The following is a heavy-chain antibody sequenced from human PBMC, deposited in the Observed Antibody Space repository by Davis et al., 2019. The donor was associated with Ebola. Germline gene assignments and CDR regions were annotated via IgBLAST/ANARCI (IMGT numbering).Heavy chain of an antibody. V-gene: IGHV3-21*01. Sequence: GESLKISCAASGFTFSSYSMNWVRQAPGKGLEWVSSISSSSSYIYYADSVKGRFTISRDNAKNSLYLQMNSLRAEDAAVYYCARDNHCSSTSCPMGFDPWGQGTLVTVSS. J-gene: IGHJ5*02. CDR1: GFTFSSYS. CDR3: ARDNHCSSTSCPMGFDP. CDR2: ISSSSSYI. D-gene: IGHD2-2*01.